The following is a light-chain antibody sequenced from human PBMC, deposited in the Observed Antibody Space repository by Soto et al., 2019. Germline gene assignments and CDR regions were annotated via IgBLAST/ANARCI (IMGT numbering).Light chain of an antibody. V-gene: IGKV1-12*02. CDR1: QDISSW. J-gene: IGKJ4*01. CDR2: SGS. Sequence: DIQMTQSPSSVSASVGDRVTITCRASQDISSWLAWYQQKPGKAPKLLSYSGSRLQGGVPSRFSVSGFGTDFTLTIISLQPEDFATYYCQQASSFPFTFGGGTKVDIK. CDR3: QQASSFPFT.